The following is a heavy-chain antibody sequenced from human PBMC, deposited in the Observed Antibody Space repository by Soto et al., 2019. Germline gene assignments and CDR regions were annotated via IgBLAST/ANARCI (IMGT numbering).Heavy chain of an antibody. D-gene: IGHD3-3*01. CDR1: VDSISSRSYY. J-gene: IGHJ4*02. CDR2: INHSGST. CDR3: ARGRDYDFWSGYQYYFDY. Sequence: SETLSLTCTVTVDSISSRSYYWIWIRQPPGKGLEWIGEINHSGSTNYNPSLKSRVTISVDTSKNQFSLKLSSVTAADTAVYYCARGRDYDFWSGYQYYFDYWGQGTLVTVSS. V-gene: IGHV4-39*07.